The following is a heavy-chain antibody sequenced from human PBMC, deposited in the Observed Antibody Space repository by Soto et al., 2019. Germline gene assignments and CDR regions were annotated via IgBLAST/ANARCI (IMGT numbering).Heavy chain of an antibody. V-gene: IGHV3-74*01. Sequence: LRLSCAASGFTFSSYWMHWVRQAPGKGLVWVSRINSDGSSTSYADSVKGRFTISRDNAKNTLYLQMNSLRAEDTAVYYCARAIPGPFWSSYPSYYYGMDVWGQGTTVTVSS. CDR2: INSDGSST. D-gene: IGHD3-3*01. CDR3: ARAIPGPFWSSYPSYYYGMDV. CDR1: GFTFSSYW. J-gene: IGHJ6*02.